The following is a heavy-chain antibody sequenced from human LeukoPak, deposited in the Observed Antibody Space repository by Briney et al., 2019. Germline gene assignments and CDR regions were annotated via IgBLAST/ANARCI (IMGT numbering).Heavy chain of an antibody. D-gene: IGHD2-15*01. CDR1: GFTFSSYS. V-gene: IGHV3-21*01. Sequence: GGSLRLSCAASGFTFSSYSMNGVRQAPGKGLEWVSFISSSSSYIYYADSVKGRFTISRDNAKNSLYLQMNSLRAEDTAVYYCARSQKRVVVVAAAFDYWGQGTLVTVFS. CDR2: ISSSSSYI. J-gene: IGHJ4*02. CDR3: ARSQKRVVVVAAAFDY.